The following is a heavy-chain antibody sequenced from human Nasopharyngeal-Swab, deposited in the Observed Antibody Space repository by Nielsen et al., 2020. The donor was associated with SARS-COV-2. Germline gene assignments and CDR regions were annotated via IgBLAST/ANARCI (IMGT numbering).Heavy chain of an antibody. Sequence: GESLKISCKGSGSSFTNYWVGWVRQMPGKGLEWMGIIYPGDSDTRYGPSFQGQVTISADESVTTAYLQWSSLKASDTAMYYCARMSLDGYSDFDYWGQGTLVTVSS. CDR1: GSSFTNYW. V-gene: IGHV5-51*01. D-gene: IGHD5-24*01. J-gene: IGHJ4*02. CDR3: ARMSLDGYSDFDY. CDR2: IYPGDSDT.